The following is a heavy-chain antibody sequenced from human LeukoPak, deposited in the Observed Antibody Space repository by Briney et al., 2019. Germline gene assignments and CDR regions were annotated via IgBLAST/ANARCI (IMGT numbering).Heavy chain of an antibody. CDR2: IKQDGSEK. J-gene: IGHJ5*02. CDR1: GFTFSSYW. D-gene: IGHD6-19*01. V-gene: IGHV3-7*03. CDR3: ANLGIAVANWFDP. Sequence: GGSLRLSCAASGFTFSSYWMSWVRQAPGKGLEWVANIKQDGSEKYYVDSVKGRFTISRDNAKNSLYLQMNSLRAEDTAVYYCANLGIAVANWFDPWGQGTLVTVSS.